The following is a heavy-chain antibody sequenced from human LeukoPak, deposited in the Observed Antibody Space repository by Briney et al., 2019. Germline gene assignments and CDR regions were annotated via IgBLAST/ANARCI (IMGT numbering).Heavy chain of an antibody. D-gene: IGHD2-15*01. J-gene: IGHJ4*02. V-gene: IGHV1-18*01. CDR3: ARGTRARGTCDNCYSSSLDS. CDR1: GYTFTSLH. CDR2: INGYNGNT. Sequence: ASVKVSCKASGYTFTSLHINWLRQAPGQGLEWMGWINGYNGNTHYSQNLQGRVTMTRDTSTNTVYLELRSLRFDDTAVYYCARGTRARGTCDNCYSSSLDSWGRGTLLTVSS.